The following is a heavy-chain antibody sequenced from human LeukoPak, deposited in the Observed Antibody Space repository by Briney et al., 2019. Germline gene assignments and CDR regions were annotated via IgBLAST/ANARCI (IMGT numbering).Heavy chain of an antibody. CDR3: ARQTGSGLFTLP. CDR1: GGSISSSNSY. CDR2: IYYTGNT. V-gene: IGHV4-39*01. J-gene: IGHJ4*02. D-gene: IGHD3/OR15-3a*01. Sequence: SETLSLTCTVSGGSISSSNSYWGWIRQPPGKGLEWIGSIYYTGNTYYNASLKSRVTISIDTSKNQISLRLTSVTATDTAMYYCARQTGSGLFTLPGGQGTLVTASS.